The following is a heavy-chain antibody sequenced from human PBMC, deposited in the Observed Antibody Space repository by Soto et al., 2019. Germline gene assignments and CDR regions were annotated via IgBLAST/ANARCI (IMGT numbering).Heavy chain of an antibody. CDR3: VIGVRGAINISPDVFDI. J-gene: IGHJ3*02. Sequence: SATLSLTCTVSGGSISSRNYNWSRISQPPGNGLEWIGSVYHSGTICYNPSLKSRVTIFVDTPKNQFSLKLTSVIAADTAVYYCVIGVRGAINISPDVFDIWGQGTMVA. V-gene: IGHV4-39*01. CDR1: GGSISSRNYN. CDR2: VYHSGTI. D-gene: IGHD3-10*01.